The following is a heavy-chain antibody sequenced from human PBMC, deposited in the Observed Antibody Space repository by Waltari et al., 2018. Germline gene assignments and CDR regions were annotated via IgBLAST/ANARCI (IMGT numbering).Heavy chain of an antibody. CDR3: VKSDWFDP. Sequence: EVQLVESGGGLVQLGGSLRLSCAASGFTFRDYWMNWVRQAQGKGLVWVSRIKGDGSITTYADSVKGRFTISRDNAKNTVYLQMNSLRDEDTAVYYCVKSDWFDPWGQGTLVTVSS. V-gene: IGHV3-74*03. CDR1: GFTFRDYW. J-gene: IGHJ5*02. CDR2: IKGDGSIT.